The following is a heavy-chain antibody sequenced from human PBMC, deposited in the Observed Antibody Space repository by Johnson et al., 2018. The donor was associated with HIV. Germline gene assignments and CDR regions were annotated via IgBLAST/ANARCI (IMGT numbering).Heavy chain of an antibody. V-gene: IGHV3-30*04. CDR3: ASPKAGDYPQDDAFHI. CDR2: ISYDGRNK. D-gene: IGHD4-17*01. CDR1: GFTFSSYA. J-gene: IGHJ3*02. Sequence: QVQLVESGGGVVQPGRSLRLSCAASGFTFSSYAMHWVRQAPGKGLEWVACISYDGRNKHYAGSVKGRFTISRDNAQNTRYLQMNSLRAEDTAVYYCASPKAGDYPQDDAFHIWGQGTVVTVSS.